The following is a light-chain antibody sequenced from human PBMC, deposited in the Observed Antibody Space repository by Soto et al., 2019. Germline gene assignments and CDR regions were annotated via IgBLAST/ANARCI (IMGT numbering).Light chain of an antibody. V-gene: IGKV1-5*01. Sequence: DIQMTQSPSSLSASVGDRVTFACRASQTINNWLAWYQQKPGKAPKLLIYHVSTLASGVPSRFSGSGSGTEFTLTISSLQPDDFATYYCQQYNTFSTFGQGTKVEIK. CDR1: QTINNW. J-gene: IGKJ1*01. CDR2: HVS. CDR3: QQYNTFST.